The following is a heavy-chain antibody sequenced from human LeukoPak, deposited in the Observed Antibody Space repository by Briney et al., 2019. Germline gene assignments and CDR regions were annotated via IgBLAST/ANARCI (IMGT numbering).Heavy chain of an antibody. CDR3: AKSALVVVAATGNAFDI. Sequence: GGSLRLSCAASGFTFSIYAMSWVRQAPGKGLEWVSGISWNSGSIGYADSVKGRFTIPRDNAKNSLYLQMNSLRAEDTALYYCAKSALVVVAATGNAFDIWGQGTMVTVSS. J-gene: IGHJ3*02. V-gene: IGHV3-9*01. CDR2: ISWNSGSI. CDR1: GFTFSIYA. D-gene: IGHD2-15*01.